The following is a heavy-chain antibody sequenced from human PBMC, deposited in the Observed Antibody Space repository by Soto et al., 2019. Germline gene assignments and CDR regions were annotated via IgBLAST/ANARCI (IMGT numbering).Heavy chain of an antibody. CDR3: APEPDCWSHYCFDK. D-gene: IGHD3-3*01. V-gene: IGHV1-3*01. Sequence: GASVKVSCKASGYSFTSYAIQWVRQAPGQRLEWMGWINAGNGNTKYSQKLQGRVTITRDTSASTAYMELSSLRSEDTAVYYCAPEPDCWSHYCFDKWGKRTLVTVCS. CDR1: GYSFTSYA. J-gene: IGHJ4*02. CDR2: INAGNGNT.